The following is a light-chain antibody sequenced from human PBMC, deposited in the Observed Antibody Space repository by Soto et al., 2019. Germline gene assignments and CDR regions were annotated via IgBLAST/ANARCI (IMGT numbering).Light chain of an antibody. Sequence: EIVMTQSPATLSVSPGERATLSCRASQSVSSILAWYQQKPGQAPRLLIYGASTRATGIPARFSGSGSGTEFTLTISSLQSEDFAVYYCQQYNNWPLLFTFGPGTKVDIK. J-gene: IGKJ3*01. CDR2: GAS. V-gene: IGKV3-15*01. CDR1: QSVSSI. CDR3: QQYNNWPLLFT.